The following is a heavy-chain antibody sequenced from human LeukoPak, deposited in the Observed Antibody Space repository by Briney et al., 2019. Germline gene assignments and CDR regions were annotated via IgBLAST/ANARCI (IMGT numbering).Heavy chain of an antibody. CDR3: ARDVVGITMVRGVRYYYYYYMDV. Sequence: GASVKVSCKASGGTFSSYAISWVRQAPGQGLEWMGGIIPIFGTANYAQKFQGRVTITADKSTSTAYMELSSLRSEDTAVYYCARDVVGITMVRGVRYYYYYYMDVWGKGTTVTVSS. J-gene: IGHJ6*03. CDR2: IIPIFGTA. CDR1: GGTFSSYA. V-gene: IGHV1-69*06. D-gene: IGHD3-10*01.